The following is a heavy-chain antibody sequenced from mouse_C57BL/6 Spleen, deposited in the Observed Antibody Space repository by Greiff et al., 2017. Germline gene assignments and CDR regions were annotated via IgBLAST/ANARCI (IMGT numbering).Heavy chain of an antibody. D-gene: IGHD1-1*01. CDR3: AREYYGSSYGAMDY. CDR2: ISDGGSYT. CDR1: GFTFSSYA. J-gene: IGHJ4*01. Sequence: DVHLVESGGGLVKPGGSLKLSCAASGFTFSSYAMSWVRQTPEKRLEWVATISDGGSYTYYPDNVKGRFTISRDNAKNNLYLQMSHLKSEDTAMYYCAREYYGSSYGAMDYWGQGTSVTVSS. V-gene: IGHV5-4*01.